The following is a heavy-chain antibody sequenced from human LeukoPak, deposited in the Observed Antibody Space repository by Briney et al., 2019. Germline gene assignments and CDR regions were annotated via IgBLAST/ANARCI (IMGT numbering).Heavy chain of an antibody. Sequence: ASVKVSCKASGYTFTSYGISWVRQAPGQGLEWMGWISAYNGNTNYAQKLQGRVTMTTDTSTSTAYMELRSLRSDDTAVYYCARAYSSGWYGLTGFDPWGQGTLVTVSS. J-gene: IGHJ5*02. V-gene: IGHV1-18*01. CDR2: ISAYNGNT. D-gene: IGHD6-19*01. CDR1: GYTFTSYG. CDR3: ARAYSSGWYGLTGFDP.